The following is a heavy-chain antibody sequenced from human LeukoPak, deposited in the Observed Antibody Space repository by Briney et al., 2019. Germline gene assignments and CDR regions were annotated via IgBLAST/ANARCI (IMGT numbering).Heavy chain of an antibody. Sequence: GGSLRLSCAASGFMFSNFAMSWVRQAPGKGLEWVSTIYYSGGNTYSADSVKGRFTISRDNAKNTLYLQMNSLRAEDTAVYYCAKDLGEFTFDYWGQGTLVTVSS. CDR2: IYYSGGNT. D-gene: IGHD3-10*01. J-gene: IGHJ4*02. CDR1: GFMFSNFA. CDR3: AKDLGEFTFDY. V-gene: IGHV3-23*01.